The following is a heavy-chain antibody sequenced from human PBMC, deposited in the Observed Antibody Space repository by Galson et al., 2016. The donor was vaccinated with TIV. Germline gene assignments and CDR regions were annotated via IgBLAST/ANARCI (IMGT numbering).Heavy chain of an antibody. D-gene: IGHD6-13*01. J-gene: IGHJ4*02. Sequence: SLRLSCAASGFTFGSYGMHWVRHGPGKGLEWLAFVSFDRSDTTYPDSVKGRFTISRDNFKNTLYLQMSSLRTEDTAVYYCARGFSSYYFDYWGQGTLVTVSS. V-gene: IGHV3-30*03. CDR2: VSFDRSDT. CDR3: ARGFSSYYFDY. CDR1: GFTFGSYG.